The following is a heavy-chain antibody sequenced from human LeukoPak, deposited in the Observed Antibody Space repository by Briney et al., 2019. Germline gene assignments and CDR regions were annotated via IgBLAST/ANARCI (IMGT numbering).Heavy chain of an antibody. CDR2: IYSGGST. Sequence: GGSLRLSCAASGFTFSSYSMNWVRQAPGKGLEWVSVIYSGGSTYYADSVKGRFTISRDNSKNTLYLQMNSLRAEDTAVYYCAREGGAGGTIDYWGQGTLVTVSS. D-gene: IGHD2-8*01. V-gene: IGHV3-53*01. J-gene: IGHJ4*02. CDR3: AREGGAGGTIDY. CDR1: GFTFSSYS.